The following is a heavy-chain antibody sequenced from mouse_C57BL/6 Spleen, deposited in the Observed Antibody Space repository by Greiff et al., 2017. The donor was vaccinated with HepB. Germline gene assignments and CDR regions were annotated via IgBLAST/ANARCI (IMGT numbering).Heavy chain of an antibody. CDR1: GFTFSSYG. CDR3: ARQGSGYGAMDY. V-gene: IGHV5-6*01. Sequence: VQLQQSGGDLVKPGGSLKLSCAASGFTFSSYGMSWVRQTRDKRLEWVATISSGGSYTYYPDSVKGRFTISRDNAKNTLYLQMSSLKSEDTAMYYCARQGSGYGAMDYWGQGTSVTVSS. D-gene: IGHD3-2*02. J-gene: IGHJ4*01. CDR2: ISSGGSYT.